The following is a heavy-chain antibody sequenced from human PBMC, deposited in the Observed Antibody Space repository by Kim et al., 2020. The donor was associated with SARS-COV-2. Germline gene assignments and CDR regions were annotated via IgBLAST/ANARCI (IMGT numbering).Heavy chain of an antibody. Sequence: NYNPALKSRVTIAVDPSKNQFSLTRTSVTAAGTAVYYCARDRGYYYGADYWGQGTLVTVSS. V-gene: IGHV4-4*06. D-gene: IGHD3-22*01. CDR3: ARDRGYYYGADY. J-gene: IGHJ4*02.